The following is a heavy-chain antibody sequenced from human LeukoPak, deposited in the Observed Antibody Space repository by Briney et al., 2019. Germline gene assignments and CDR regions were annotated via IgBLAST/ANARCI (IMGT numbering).Heavy chain of an antibody. Sequence: SSETLSLTCTVSGGSISSHYWSWIRQPAGKGLEWIGRIYTSGSTNYNPSLKSQVTMSVDTSKNQFSLKLSSVIAADTAVYYCARETTRSERYFDYWGQGTLVTVSS. CDR1: GGSISSHY. J-gene: IGHJ4*02. CDR3: ARETTRSERYFDY. CDR2: IYTSGST. V-gene: IGHV4-4*07. D-gene: IGHD4-17*01.